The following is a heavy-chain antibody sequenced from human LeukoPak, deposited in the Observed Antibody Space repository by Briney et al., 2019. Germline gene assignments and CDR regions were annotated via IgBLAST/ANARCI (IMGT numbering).Heavy chain of an antibody. CDR3: ARRSYRGVIGLYYYYYMDV. V-gene: IGHV3-7*01. D-gene: IGHD3-16*02. J-gene: IGHJ6*03. Sequence: GGSLRLSCVASGFSFSTYWMSWVRQAPGKGLEWVANIKEDGSEKYYVDSVKGRFTMSRDNAKNSVYLQVNRLRVEDTAVYYCARRSYRGVIGLYYYYYMDVWGKGTPVTVSS. CDR1: GFSFSTYW. CDR2: IKEDGSEK.